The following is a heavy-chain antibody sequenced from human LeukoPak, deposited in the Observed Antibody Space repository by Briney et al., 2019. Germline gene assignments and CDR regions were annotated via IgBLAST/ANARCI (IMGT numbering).Heavy chain of an antibody. CDR3: ARAWVHGSGSYLDY. CDR2: IYYSGST. CDR1: GDSISNYY. J-gene: IGHJ4*02. D-gene: IGHD3-10*01. Sequence: SETLSLTCTVSGDSISNYYWSWIRQPPGKGLEYIGNIYYSGSTNYNPSLKSRVTISVDTSKTQFSLKLSSVTAADTAVYYCARAWVHGSGSYLDYWGQGTLVTVSS. V-gene: IGHV4-59*01.